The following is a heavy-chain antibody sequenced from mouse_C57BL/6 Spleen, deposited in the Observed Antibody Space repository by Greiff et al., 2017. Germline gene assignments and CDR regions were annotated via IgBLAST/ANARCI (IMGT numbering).Heavy chain of an antibody. V-gene: IGHV1-64*01. J-gene: IGHJ2*01. CDR3: AREGFITTVGFDY. Sequence: VQLQQPGAELVKPGASVKLSCKASGYTFTSYWMHWVKQRPGQGLEWIGMIHPNSGSTNYNEKFKSKTTLTVDKSSSTAYKQLSSLTSEDSAVYYGAREGFITTVGFDYWGQGTTLTVSS. CDR2: IHPNSGST. D-gene: IGHD1-1*01. CDR1: GYTFTSYW.